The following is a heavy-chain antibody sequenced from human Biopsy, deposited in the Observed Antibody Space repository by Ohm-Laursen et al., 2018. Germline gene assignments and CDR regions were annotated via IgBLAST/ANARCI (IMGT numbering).Heavy chain of an antibody. CDR1: RFTFSTYG. J-gene: IGHJ6*02. Sequence: SFRLSCAASRFTFSTYGMHWVRQAPGKGLEWVAVISFDGSDQKYADSVKGRFTISRDNSKNTLYLQMNSLRAEDTAVFYCVKDRGAAGTDYYYGMDVWGQGTTVTVPS. CDR2: ISFDGSDQ. V-gene: IGHV3-30*18. D-gene: IGHD3-10*01. CDR3: VKDRGAAGTDYYYGMDV.